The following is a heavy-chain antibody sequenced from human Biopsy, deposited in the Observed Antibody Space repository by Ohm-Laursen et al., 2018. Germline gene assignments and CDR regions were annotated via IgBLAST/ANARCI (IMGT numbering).Heavy chain of an antibody. V-gene: IGHV1-2*02. Sequence: SVKVSCKASGSTFTDYFIHWVRQSPGQGLEWMGWVNPNSGATNSAENFRDRVTLTRDTSISAVYIELRRLKSDDAAVYYCARDRMTDVFGGPTRTDVFDSWGQGTPVTVSS. D-gene: IGHD3-10*01. CDR1: GSTFTDYF. CDR3: ARDRMTDVFGGPTRTDVFDS. J-gene: IGHJ4*02. CDR2: VNPNSGAT.